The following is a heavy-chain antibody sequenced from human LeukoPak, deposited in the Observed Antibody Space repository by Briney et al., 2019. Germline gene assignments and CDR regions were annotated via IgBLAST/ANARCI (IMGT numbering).Heavy chain of an antibody. CDR3: AKGAYDYIEMGYFDY. CDR2: FFASSGST. D-gene: IGHD5-12*01. Sequence: GGSLRPSLAALGFSLSHSAMSWVPQAPGKGLGWGPLFFASSGSTFYADSVKGRFTISRDNYKNTLYLQMNSLRAEDTAVYYCAKGAYDYIEMGYFDYWGQGTLVTVSS. J-gene: IGHJ4*02. CDR1: GFSLSHSA. V-gene: IGHV3-23*01.